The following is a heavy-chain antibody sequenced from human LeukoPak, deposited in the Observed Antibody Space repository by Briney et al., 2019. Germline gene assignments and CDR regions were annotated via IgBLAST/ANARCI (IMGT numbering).Heavy chain of an antibody. CDR2: VIPIFGTA. J-gene: IGHJ4*02. V-gene: IGHV1-69*05. D-gene: IGHD1-7*01. CDR3: ARDPGNYGGFDY. Sequence: ASVKVSCKASGGTFSSYAISWVRQAPGQGLEWMGRVIPIFGTANYAQKFQGRVTITTDESTSTAYMELSSLRSEGTAVYYCARDPGNYGGFDYWGQGTLVTVSS. CDR1: GGTFSSYA.